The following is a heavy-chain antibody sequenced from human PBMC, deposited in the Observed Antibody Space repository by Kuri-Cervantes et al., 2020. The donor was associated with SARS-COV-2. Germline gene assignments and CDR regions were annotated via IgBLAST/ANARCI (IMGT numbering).Heavy chain of an antibody. V-gene: IGHV3-21*01. J-gene: IGHJ4*02. CDR1: GFNFNQYS. CDR2: ITTSPSSM. D-gene: IGHD3-3*01. CDR3: AREYTIFGVQYYFDY. Sequence: GGSLRLSCTASGFNFNQYSLNWVRQAPGKGLEWLSSITTSPSSMYYAASVRGRFTISRDDAKNSVHLQMNSLRAEDTAVYYCAREYTIFGVQYYFDYWGQGTLVTVSS.